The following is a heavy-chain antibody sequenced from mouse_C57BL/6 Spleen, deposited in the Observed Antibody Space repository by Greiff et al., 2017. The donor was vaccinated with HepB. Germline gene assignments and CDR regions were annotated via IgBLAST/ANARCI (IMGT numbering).Heavy chain of an antibody. D-gene: IGHD2-5*01. J-gene: IGHJ4*01. Sequence: DVQLQESGPGMVKPSQSLSLTCTVTGYSITSGYDWHWIRHFPGNKLEWMGYISYSGSTNYNPSLKSRISITHDTSKNHFFLKLNSVTTEDTATYYCARGSNYGDYAMDYWGQGTSVTVSS. CDR1: GYSITSGYD. CDR3: ARGSNYGDYAMDY. V-gene: IGHV3-1*01. CDR2: ISYSGST.